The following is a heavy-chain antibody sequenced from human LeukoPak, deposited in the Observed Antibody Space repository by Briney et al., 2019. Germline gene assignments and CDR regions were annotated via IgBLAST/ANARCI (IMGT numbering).Heavy chain of an antibody. Sequence: GGSLRLSCAASGFTFSSYAMSWVRQAPGKGLEWVSAISGCGGSTYYADSVKGRFTISRDNSKNKLYLQMNSLRAEDTAVYYCAKGTGSSETSYYYYGMDVWGQGTTVTVSS. CDR3: AKGTGSSETSYYYYGMDV. CDR2: ISGCGGST. CDR1: GFTFSSYA. J-gene: IGHJ6*02. V-gene: IGHV3-23*01. D-gene: IGHD1-26*01.